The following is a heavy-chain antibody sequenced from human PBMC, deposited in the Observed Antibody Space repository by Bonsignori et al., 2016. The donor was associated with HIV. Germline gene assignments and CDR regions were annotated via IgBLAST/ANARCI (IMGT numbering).Heavy chain of an antibody. CDR2: IWYDGSNK. D-gene: IGHD2-21*01. Sequence: WIRQPPGKGLEWVAVIWYDGSNKYYADSVKGRFTISRDNSKNTLYLQMNSLRAEDTAVYYCAATLEPHILDLWGRGTLVTVSS. J-gene: IGHJ2*01. V-gene: IGHV3-33*01. CDR3: AATLEPHILDL.